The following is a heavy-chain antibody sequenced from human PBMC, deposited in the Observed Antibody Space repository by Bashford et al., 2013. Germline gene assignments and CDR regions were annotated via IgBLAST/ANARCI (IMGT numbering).Heavy chain of an antibody. CDR3: ASCTERLHGGYTYYYYGMDV. CDR2: IIPIFGTA. Sequence: SVKVSCKASGYSFTSYHMHWVRQAPGQGLEWMGGIIPIFGTANYAQKFQGRVTITADESTSTAYMELSSLRSEDTAVYYCASCTERLHGGYTYYYYGMDVVGQGTTVTVS. D-gene: IGHD6-13*01. V-gene: IGHV1-69*13. J-gene: IGHJ6*02. CDR1: GYSFTSYH.